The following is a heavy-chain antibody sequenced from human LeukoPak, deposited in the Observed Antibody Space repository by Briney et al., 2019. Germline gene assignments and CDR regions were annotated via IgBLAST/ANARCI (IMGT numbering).Heavy chain of an antibody. CDR1: GFTFSSYA. Sequence: GGSLRLSCAASGFTFSSYAMSWVRQAPGKGLEWVSTISGSGGSTHYADPVKGRFTISRDNSKNTLYLQMNSLRAEDTAVYYCAKVVVGATPYFDYWGQGTLVTVSS. CDR2: ISGSGGST. D-gene: IGHD1-26*01. V-gene: IGHV3-23*01. CDR3: AKVVVGATPYFDY. J-gene: IGHJ4*02.